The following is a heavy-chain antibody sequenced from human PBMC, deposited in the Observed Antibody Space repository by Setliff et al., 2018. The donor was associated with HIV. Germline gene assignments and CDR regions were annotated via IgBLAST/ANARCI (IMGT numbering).Heavy chain of an antibody. CDR3: ARGRNYDSSGYGDYYYYMDV. CDR1: GYSLSTYA. V-gene: IGHV1-69*13. Sequence: SVKVSCKASGYSLSTYAISWVRQAPGQGLEWMGGIIPIFGTTHYAQKFQGRVTVTADESTSTAYMQLSSLRSDDTAVYYCARGRNYDSSGYGDYYYYMDVWGKGTTVTVSS. CDR2: IIPIFGTT. D-gene: IGHD3-22*01. J-gene: IGHJ6*03.